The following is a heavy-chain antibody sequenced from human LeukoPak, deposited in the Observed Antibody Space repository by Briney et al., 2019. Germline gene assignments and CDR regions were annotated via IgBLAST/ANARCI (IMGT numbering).Heavy chain of an antibody. J-gene: IGHJ5*02. CDR2: IYHSGST. D-gene: IGHD3-22*01. V-gene: IGHV4-4*02. Sequence: SETLSLTCAVSGGSISSSNWWSWVRQPPGKGLEWIGEIYHSGSTNYNPSLKSRVTISVDKSKNQFSLKLSSVTAADTAVYYCASGYYDSSGLLDHWGQGTLVTVSS. CDR1: GGSISSSNW. CDR3: ASGYYDSSGLLDH.